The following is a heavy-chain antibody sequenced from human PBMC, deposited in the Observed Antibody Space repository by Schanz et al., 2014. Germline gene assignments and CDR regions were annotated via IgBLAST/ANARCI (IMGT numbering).Heavy chain of an antibody. CDR1: GFTFSDAW. D-gene: IGHD6-19*01. CDR2: IKSKTDGGTT. CDR3: TTYCDGGCAIDN. J-gene: IGHJ4*02. Sequence: EVQQVESGGGLVQPGGSLRLSCAASGFTFSDAWMTWVRQAPGKGLEWVGRIKSKTDGGTTDYAAPVKGRFTISRDDSKNTLFLQMNSLKTEDTAVYYCTTYCDGGCAIDNWGQGALVTVSS. V-gene: IGHV3-15*01.